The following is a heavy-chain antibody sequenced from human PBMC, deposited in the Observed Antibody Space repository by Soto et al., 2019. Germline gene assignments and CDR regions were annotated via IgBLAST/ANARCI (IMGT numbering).Heavy chain of an antibody. D-gene: IGHD4-17*01. V-gene: IGHV3-23*01. Sequence: EVQLLDSGGGLVQPGGSLRLSCAASGFTFSYYAMTWVRQAPGKGLEWVSSISGSGGSTYYADSGKGRFTISRDNSKNTRDLQMNSLRAEDTAVYYCAKDAEGYMTTVTTFDYWGQGTLVTVSS. CDR1: GFTFSYYA. J-gene: IGHJ4*02. CDR3: AKDAEGYMTTVTTFDY. CDR2: ISGSGGST.